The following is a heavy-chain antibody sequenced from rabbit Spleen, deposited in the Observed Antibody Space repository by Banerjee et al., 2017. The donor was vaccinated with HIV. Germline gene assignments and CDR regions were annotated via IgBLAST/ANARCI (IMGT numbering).Heavy chain of an antibody. J-gene: IGHJ6*01. D-gene: IGHD1-1*01. CDR3: ARRAAANYYDL. CDR2: IDTGSSTNT. Sequence: QEQLEESGGDLVKPGASLTLTCKASGLDFSARYWICWVRQAPGKGLEWIACIDTGSSTNTYYASWAKGRFTISKTSSTTVTLQMTSLTGADTATYFCARRAAANYYDLWGPGTLVTVS. CDR1: GLDFSARYW. V-gene: IGHV1S45*01.